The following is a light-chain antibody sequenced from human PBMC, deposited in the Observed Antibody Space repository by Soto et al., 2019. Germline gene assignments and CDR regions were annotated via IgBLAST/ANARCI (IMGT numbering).Light chain of an antibody. V-gene: IGKV1-39*01. CDR3: QHCYSSPRT. CDR1: QRISTY. CDR2: AAS. Sequence: DIQMTQSPSTLSAGVGDRVTITCRASQRISTYLNWYQQKPGKAPTLLIYAASSLQSGVASRFSGGGSGTDFTLTINTLQPEDFATYFCQHCYSSPRTFGQGTKVEIK. J-gene: IGKJ1*01.